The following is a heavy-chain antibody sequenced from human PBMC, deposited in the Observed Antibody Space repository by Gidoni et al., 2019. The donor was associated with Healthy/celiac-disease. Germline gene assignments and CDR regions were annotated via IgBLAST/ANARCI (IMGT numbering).Heavy chain of an antibody. CDR1: GGSFSGYY. CDR2: INHSGST. D-gene: IGHD6-19*01. CDR3: ARRIAVAIHAFDI. Sequence: QVQLQQWGAGPLKPSETLSLTCAVYGGSFSGYYWSWIRQPPGKGLEWIGEINHSGSTNYNPSLKSRVTISVDTSKNQFSLKLSSVTAADTAVYYCARRIAVAIHAFDIWGQGTMVTVSS. J-gene: IGHJ3*02. V-gene: IGHV4-34*01.